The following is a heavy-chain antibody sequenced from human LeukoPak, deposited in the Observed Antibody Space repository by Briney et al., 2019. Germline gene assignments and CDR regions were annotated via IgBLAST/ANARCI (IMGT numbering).Heavy chain of an antibody. CDR1: GFTFSNYA. V-gene: IGHV3-23*01. D-gene: IGHD2-21*01. J-gene: IGHJ4*02. CDR3: AKFVSPSNPDYFDF. Sequence: PGGSLRLSCAASGFTFSNYAMSWVRQAPGKGLEWVSGISGSGGSTYYADSVKGRFTISRDNSRNTLYLQLNNLRVEDTAVYYCAKFVSPSNPDYFDFWGQGTLVTVSS. CDR2: ISGSGGST.